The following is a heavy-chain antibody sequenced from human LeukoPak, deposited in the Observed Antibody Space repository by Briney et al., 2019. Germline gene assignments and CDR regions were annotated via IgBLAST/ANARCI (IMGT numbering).Heavy chain of an antibody. CDR1: GGSFSGYY. V-gene: IGHV4-34*01. D-gene: IGHD3-22*01. Sequence: SETLSLTCAVYGGSFSGYYWSWIRQPPGKGLEWIGEINHSGSTNYTPSLKSRVTISVDTSKNQFSLKLSPVTAADTAVYYCARIMVTYDSSGPYDYWGQGTLVTVSS. J-gene: IGHJ4*02. CDR3: ARIMVTYDSSGPYDY. CDR2: INHSGST.